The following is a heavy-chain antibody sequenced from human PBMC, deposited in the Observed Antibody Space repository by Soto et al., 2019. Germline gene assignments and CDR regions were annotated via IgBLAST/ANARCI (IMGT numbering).Heavy chain of an antibody. CDR2: IYYSGST. V-gene: IGHV4-39*01. D-gene: IGHD6-6*01. Sequence: QLQLQESGPGLVKPSETLSLTCTVSGGSISSSSYYWGWIRQPPGKGLEWIGSIYYSGSTHYNPSLKSRVTISVDTSKNQFSLKLSSVTAADTAVYYCASYVEYSSSSTFDYWGQGTLVTVSS. CDR1: GGSISSSSYY. J-gene: IGHJ4*02. CDR3: ASYVEYSSSSTFDY.